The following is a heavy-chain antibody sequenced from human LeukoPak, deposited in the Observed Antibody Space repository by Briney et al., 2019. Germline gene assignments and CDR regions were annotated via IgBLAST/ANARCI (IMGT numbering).Heavy chain of an antibody. Sequence: SETLSLTCTVSGGSISSSSYYWGWIRQPPGKGLEWIGSIYYSGSTYYNPSLKSRVTISVDTSKNQFSLKLSSVTAADTAVYYCARAANLRFLEWLPFDYWGQGTLVTVSS. J-gene: IGHJ4*02. V-gene: IGHV4-39*01. D-gene: IGHD3-3*01. CDR3: ARAANLRFLEWLPFDY. CDR2: IYYSGST. CDR1: GGSISSSSYY.